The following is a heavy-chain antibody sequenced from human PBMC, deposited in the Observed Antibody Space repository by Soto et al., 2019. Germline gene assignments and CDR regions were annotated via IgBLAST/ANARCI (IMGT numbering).Heavy chain of an antibody. CDR2: ISSSSSTI. CDR3: ARRSSSWYFDY. J-gene: IGHJ4*02. D-gene: IGHD6-13*01. V-gene: IGHV3-48*01. CDR1: GFTFNTYT. Sequence: GSLRLSCAASGFTFNTYTMNWVRQAPGKGLEWVSYISSSSSTIYYAGSVKGRFTISRDNSKNTLNLQMNSLRAEDTAVYYCARRSSSWYFDYWGQGTLVTSPQ.